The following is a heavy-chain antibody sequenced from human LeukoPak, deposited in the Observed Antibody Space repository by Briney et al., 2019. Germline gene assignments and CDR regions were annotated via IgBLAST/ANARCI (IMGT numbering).Heavy chain of an antibody. CDR3: ARVRFHGGWFDP. D-gene: IGHD2-21*01. CDR2: INHSGST. CDR1: GGSFSGYY. V-gene: IGHV4-34*01. J-gene: IGHJ5*02. Sequence: SETLSLTCAVYGGSFSGYYWSWIRQPPGKGLEWIGEINHSGSTNYNPSLKSRVTISVDTSKNQFSLKLSSVTAADTAVYYCARVRFHGGWFDPWGQGTLVTVSS.